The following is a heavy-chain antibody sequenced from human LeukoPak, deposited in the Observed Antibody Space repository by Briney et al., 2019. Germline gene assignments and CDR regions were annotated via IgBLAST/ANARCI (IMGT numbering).Heavy chain of an antibody. CDR1: GGSISSGGYS. J-gene: IGHJ4*02. D-gene: IGHD3-16*01. CDR2: IYHSGST. V-gene: IGHV4-30-2*01. CDR3: ARHYGP. Sequence: SETLSLTCAVSGGSISSGGYSWSWIRQPPGKGLEWIWYIYHSGSTYYNPALKSRGTISVDRSKNKFPLKLNSVTATDTAVYYCARHYGPWGRGTLVTVS.